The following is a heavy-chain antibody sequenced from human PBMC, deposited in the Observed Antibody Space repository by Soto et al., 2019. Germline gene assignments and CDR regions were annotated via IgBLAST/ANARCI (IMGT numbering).Heavy chain of an antibody. Sequence: PGGSLRLSCAASGFTFSIYAMNWVRQAPGKGLEWVSLISGSGGITYYADSVKGRVTISRDNSKKTLYLQMNSLRAEDTAVYYCAKLLAYCGGDCYSPLIPFDYWGQGTLVTVSS. D-gene: IGHD2-21*02. CDR1: GFTFSIYA. V-gene: IGHV3-23*01. CDR3: AKLLAYCGGDCYSPLIPFDY. CDR2: ISGSGGIT. J-gene: IGHJ4*02.